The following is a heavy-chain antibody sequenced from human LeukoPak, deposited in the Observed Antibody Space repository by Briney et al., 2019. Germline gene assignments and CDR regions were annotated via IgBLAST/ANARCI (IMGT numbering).Heavy chain of an antibody. D-gene: IGHD3-22*01. Sequence: PGGSLRLSCAASGFTFSSYWMSWVRQAPGKGLEWVSYISSSSSTIYYADSVKGRFTISRDNAKNSLYLQMNSLRAEDTAVYYCARDGAIVVVINDAFDIWGQGTMVTVSS. V-gene: IGHV3-48*04. J-gene: IGHJ3*02. CDR3: ARDGAIVVVINDAFDI. CDR2: ISSSSSTI. CDR1: GFTFSSYW.